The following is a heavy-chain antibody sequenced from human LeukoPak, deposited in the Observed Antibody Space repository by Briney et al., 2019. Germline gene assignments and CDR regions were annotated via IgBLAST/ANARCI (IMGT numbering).Heavy chain of an antibody. Sequence: SETLSLTCTVSGYSISSGYYWGWIRQSPGKGLEWIGSIHHSGNTYYNPSLKSRVTISVDTSKNQFSLKLSSVTAADTAVYYCATEEYYYDSSGYYFDYWGQGTLVTVSS. J-gene: IGHJ4*02. V-gene: IGHV4-38-2*02. CDR2: IHHSGNT. CDR1: GYSISSGYY. CDR3: ATEEYYYDSSGYYFDY. D-gene: IGHD3-22*01.